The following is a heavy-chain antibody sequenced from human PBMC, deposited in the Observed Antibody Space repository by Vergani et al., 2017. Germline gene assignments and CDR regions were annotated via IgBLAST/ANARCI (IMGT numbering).Heavy chain of an antibody. Sequence: EVQLVESGGGLVKPGGSLRLSCAASGFTFSSYSMNWVRQAPGKGLEWVSVIYSGGSTYYADSVKGRFTISRDNSKNTLYLQMNSLRAEDTAVYYYYWGQGTLVTVSS. CDR2: IYSGGST. V-gene: IGHV3-66*01. CDR3: Y. CDR1: GFTFSSYS. J-gene: IGHJ4*02.